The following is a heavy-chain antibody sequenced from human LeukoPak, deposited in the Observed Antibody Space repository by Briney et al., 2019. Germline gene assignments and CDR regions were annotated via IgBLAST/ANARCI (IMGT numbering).Heavy chain of an antibody. D-gene: IGHD3-22*01. Sequence: GGPLRLSCAASGFTFSSYSMNWVRQAPGKGLEWMGWINTNTGNPTYAQGFTGRFVFSLDTSVSTAYLQISSLKAEDTAVYYCARAYSYYYDSSGLDYWGQGTLVTVSS. CDR1: GFTFSSYS. V-gene: IGHV7-4-1*02. J-gene: IGHJ4*02. CDR3: ARAYSYYYDSSGLDY. CDR2: INTNTGNP.